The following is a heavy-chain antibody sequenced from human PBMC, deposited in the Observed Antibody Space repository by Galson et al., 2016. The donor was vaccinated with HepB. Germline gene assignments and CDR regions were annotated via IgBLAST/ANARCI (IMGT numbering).Heavy chain of an antibody. Sequence: SLRLSCAASGSTIIGYNVNWVRQAPGPGLEWVAHIAHSGGTAYNTDSVRGRFTISSDDSKNSGYPQMSSLEREDTAVYYCARIGYGVSGGNGFDPWGQGTLVTVSS. D-gene: IGHD2-15*01. CDR1: GSTIIGYN. J-gene: IGHJ5*02. CDR3: ARIGYGVSGGNGFDP. CDR2: IAHSGGTA. V-gene: IGHV3-30*04.